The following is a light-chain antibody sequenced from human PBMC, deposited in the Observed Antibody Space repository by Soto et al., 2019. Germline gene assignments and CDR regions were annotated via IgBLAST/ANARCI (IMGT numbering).Light chain of an antibody. J-gene: IGLJ2*01. V-gene: IGLV1-44*01. CDR1: SPNIGSNT. CDR3: AAWDDSLNGQEV. Sequence: QSVLTQPPSASGTPGLRVTISCSGSSPNIGSNTVNWYKQLPGTAPKLLIYFNNQRPSGVPDRFSGSKSGTSASLAISGLQSEDEADYYCAAWDDSLNGQEVFGGGTKLTVL. CDR2: FNN.